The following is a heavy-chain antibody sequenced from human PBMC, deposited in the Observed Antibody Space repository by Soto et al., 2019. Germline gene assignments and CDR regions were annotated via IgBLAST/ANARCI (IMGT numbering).Heavy chain of an antibody. CDR1: GFSFSNYP. CDR2: IGSSGRST. CDR3: VKGSANSDSSGFFS. V-gene: IGHV3-64D*08. J-gene: IGHJ5*02. D-gene: IGHD3-22*01. Sequence: GGSLRLSCSASGFSFSNYPMHWVRQAPGKGLEYVSAIGSSGRSTYYADSVKGRFTISRDSSKNTLYLQMSSLRTEDTAVYYCVKGSANSDSSGFFSWGQGTLVTVSS.